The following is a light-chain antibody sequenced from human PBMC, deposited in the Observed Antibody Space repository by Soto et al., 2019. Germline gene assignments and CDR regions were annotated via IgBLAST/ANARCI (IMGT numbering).Light chain of an antibody. CDR1: SSNIGAGYD. CDR3: QSYDSSLSGYVI. V-gene: IGLV1-40*01. J-gene: IGLJ2*01. CDR2: GNT. Sequence: QSVLTQPPSLSGAPGQRVIISCTGSSSNIGAGYDVHWYQQLLGTAPKLLIYGNTNRPSGVPDRFSGSRSATSASLAITGLQAEDEADYYCQSYDSSLSGYVIFGGGTKLTVL.